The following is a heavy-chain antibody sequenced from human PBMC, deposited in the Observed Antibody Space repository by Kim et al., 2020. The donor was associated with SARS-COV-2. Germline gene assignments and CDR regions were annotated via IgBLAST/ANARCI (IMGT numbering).Heavy chain of an antibody. CDR1: GFTFSSYG. J-gene: IGHJ6*02. Sequence: GSLRLSCAASGFTFSSYGMHWVRQAPGKGLEWVAVIWYDGSNKYYADSVKGRFTISRDNSKNTLYLQMNSLRAEDTAVYYCAREPPYYYYYYGMDVWGQGTTVTVSS. CDR3: AREPPYYYYYYGMDV. CDR2: IWYDGSNK. V-gene: IGHV3-33*01.